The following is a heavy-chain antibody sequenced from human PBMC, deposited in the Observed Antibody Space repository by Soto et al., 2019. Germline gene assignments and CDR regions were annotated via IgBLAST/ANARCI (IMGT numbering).Heavy chain of an antibody. CDR3: TTDLPWSYGALGY. CDR1: GFSFGTAW. D-gene: IGHD1-26*01. Sequence: EVQLVESGGGLVEPGGSLTLSCTTSGFSFGTAWMTWVRQAPGKGLEWVGRMKSKTDGGTTDYASPVEGRFTISRDDSKNILCLHMNSRKIDDTAMYYCTTDLPWSYGALGYWGQGTLVIVSS. J-gene: IGHJ4*02. V-gene: IGHV3-15*01. CDR2: MKSKTDGGTT.